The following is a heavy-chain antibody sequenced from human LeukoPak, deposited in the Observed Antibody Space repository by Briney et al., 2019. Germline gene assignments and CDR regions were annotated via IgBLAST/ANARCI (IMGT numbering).Heavy chain of an antibody. CDR2: ISRSGSTK. CDR1: GFTFSDYN. J-gene: IGHJ2*01. Sequence: GGSLRLSCAASGFTFSDYNMRWIRQAPGKGLEWVSSISRSGSTKYYADSVKGRFTISRDNAKNSLFLQMNSLRAEDTAVYYCARDSCSGGGCHYWYFDLWGRGTLVTVSS. CDR3: ARDSCSGGGCHYWYFDL. V-gene: IGHV3-11*01. D-gene: IGHD2-15*01.